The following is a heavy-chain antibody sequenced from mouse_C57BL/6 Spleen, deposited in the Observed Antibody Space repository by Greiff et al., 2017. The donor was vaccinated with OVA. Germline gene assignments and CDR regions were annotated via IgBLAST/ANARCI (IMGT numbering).Heavy chain of an antibody. Sequence: VQLQQSGAELARPGASVKLSCKASGYTFTSYGISWVKQRTGQGLEWIGEIYPRSGNTYYNEKFKGKATLTADKSSSTAYMELRSLTSENSAVYFCARSDSGSSLCFDYWGQGTTLTVSS. D-gene: IGHD1-1*01. J-gene: IGHJ2*01. CDR2: IYPRSGNT. CDR1: GYTFTSYG. V-gene: IGHV1-81*01. CDR3: ARSDSGSSLCFDY.